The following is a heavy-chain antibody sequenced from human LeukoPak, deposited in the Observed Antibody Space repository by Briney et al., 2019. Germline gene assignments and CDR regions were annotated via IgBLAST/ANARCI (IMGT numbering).Heavy chain of an antibody. CDR3: AKASGSGYGKDYFDY. V-gene: IGHV3-23*01. CDR2: ISANGGDT. CDR1: GFTLSNFA. D-gene: IGHD1-26*01. J-gene: IGHJ4*02. Sequence: QTGGSLRLSCAASGFTLSNFAMGWVRQAPGKGLQWVSLISANGGDTYYADSVKGRFTISTDNSKNTLYLQMNSLRAEDTALYYCAKASGSGYGKDYFDYWGQGTLVTVPS.